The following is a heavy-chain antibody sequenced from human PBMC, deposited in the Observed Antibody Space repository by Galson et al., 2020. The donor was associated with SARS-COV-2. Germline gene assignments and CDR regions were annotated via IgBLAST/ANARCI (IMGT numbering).Heavy chain of an antibody. Sequence: SGLTLVKPTKTLTLTCTFPGFSLSTSGMCVSWIRQPPGKALEWLALIDWDDDKYYSTSLKTRLTISKDTSKTQVVLTMTNMDPVDTATYYCARIQIAAAGSPFDYWGQGTLVTVSS. CDR1: GFSLSTSGMC. CDR3: ARIQIAAAGSPFDY. CDR2: IDWDDDK. V-gene: IGHV2-70*01. J-gene: IGHJ4*02. D-gene: IGHD6-13*01.